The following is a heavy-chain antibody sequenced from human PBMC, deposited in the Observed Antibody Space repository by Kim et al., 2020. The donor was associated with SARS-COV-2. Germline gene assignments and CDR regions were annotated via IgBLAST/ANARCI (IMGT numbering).Heavy chain of an antibody. J-gene: IGHJ3*02. CDR3: ARRDQWLAQRDAFDI. CDR2: IYYSGST. D-gene: IGHD6-19*01. V-gene: IGHV4-39*01. CDR1: GGSISSSSYY. Sequence: SETLSLTCTVSGGSISSSSYYWGWIRQPPGKGLEWIGSIYYSGSTYYNPSLKSRVTISVDTSKNQFSLKLSSVTAADTAVYYCARRDQWLAQRDAFDIWGQGTMVTVSS.